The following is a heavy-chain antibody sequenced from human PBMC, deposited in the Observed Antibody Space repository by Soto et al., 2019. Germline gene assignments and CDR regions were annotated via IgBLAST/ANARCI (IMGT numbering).Heavy chain of an antibody. CDR2: ITETGGDT. D-gene: IGHD2-15*01. V-gene: IGHV3-23*01. CDR1: GFTFSKFV. Sequence: EVQLLESGGDLVQPGGSLRLSCAASGFTFSKFVMRWVRQTPGKGLEWVSTITETGGDTYYTDSVKGRFTISRDNSKNTLYLQMNSLRAEDTAVYYCVKGPRMAAANRYYGMDIWGHGTTVTVS. J-gene: IGHJ6*02. CDR3: VKGPRMAAANRYYGMDI.